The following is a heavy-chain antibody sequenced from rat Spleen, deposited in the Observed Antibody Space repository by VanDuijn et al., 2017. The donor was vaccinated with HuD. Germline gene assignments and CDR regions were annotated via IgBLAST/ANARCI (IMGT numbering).Heavy chain of an antibody. J-gene: IGHJ4*01. CDR3: ARASYTIARGYVMDA. CDR2: MWSGGST. Sequence: QVQLMESGPGLVQPSETLSLTCTVSGFSLTSYHVHWVRQPPGKGLEWMGVMWSGGSTDYDSALKSRLSISRDTSKNQVFLKMNSLQSEDTSTYYCARASYTIARGYVMDAWGQGASVTVSS. D-gene: IGHD1-2*01. CDR1: GFSLTSYH. V-gene: IGHV2-45*01.